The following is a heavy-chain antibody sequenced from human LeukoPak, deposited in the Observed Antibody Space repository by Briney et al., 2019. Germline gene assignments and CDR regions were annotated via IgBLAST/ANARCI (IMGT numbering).Heavy chain of an antibody. J-gene: IGHJ1*01. CDR1: GYTFTGYY. CDR3: AKDDDWGRYKH. Sequence: ASVKVSCKASGYTFTGYYLHWVRQAPGQGLEWMGWINPNNGGTNYAQKFQGRVTMTRDTSISTAYMELSRLRSDDTALYYCAKDDDWGRYKHWGQGTLVTVSS. D-gene: IGHD3-16*01. CDR2: INPNNGGT. V-gene: IGHV1-2*02.